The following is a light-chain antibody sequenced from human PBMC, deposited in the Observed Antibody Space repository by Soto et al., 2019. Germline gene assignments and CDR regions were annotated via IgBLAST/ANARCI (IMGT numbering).Light chain of an antibody. V-gene: IGLV2-14*01. J-gene: IGLJ2*01. Sequence: QSALTQPASVSGSPGQSITISCTGTRSDVGGYNYVSWYQQHPGKAPKLIIYEVSNRPSGVSNRFSGSKSGNTASLTISGLQAEDEADYYCSSYTSSSPVIFGGGTKLTVL. CDR2: EVS. CDR1: RSDVGGYNY. CDR3: SSYTSSSPVI.